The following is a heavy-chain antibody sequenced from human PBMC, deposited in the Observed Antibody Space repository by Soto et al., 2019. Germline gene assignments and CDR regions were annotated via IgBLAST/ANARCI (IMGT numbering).Heavy chain of an antibody. D-gene: IGHD6-19*01. CDR2: IDPSDSYT. J-gene: IGHJ2*01. CDR1: GYSFTSYW. V-gene: IGHV5-10-1*01. CDR3: ARHPHSRWYERYFDL. Sequence: GESLKISCKGSGYSFTSYWISWVRQMPGKGLEWMGRIDPSDSYTNYSPSFQGHVTISADKSISTAYLQWSSLKASDTAMYYCARHPHSRWYERYFDLWGRGTPVTVSS.